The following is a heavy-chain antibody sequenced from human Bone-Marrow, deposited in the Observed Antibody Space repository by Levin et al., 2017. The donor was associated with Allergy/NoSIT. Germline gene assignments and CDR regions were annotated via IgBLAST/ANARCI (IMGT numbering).Heavy chain of an antibody. CDR2: INHDGSGT. D-gene: IGHD3-16*01. Sequence: GGSLRLSCVASGFTFSVYWMHWVRQAPGKGLVWVSRINHDGSGTIYADSVKGRFTISRDNGKNTVYLQMNSLRAEDTAVYYCVRGAGGPDSWGQGTLVTVSS. V-gene: IGHV3-74*01. J-gene: IGHJ4*02. CDR3: VRGAGGPDS. CDR1: GFTFSVYW.